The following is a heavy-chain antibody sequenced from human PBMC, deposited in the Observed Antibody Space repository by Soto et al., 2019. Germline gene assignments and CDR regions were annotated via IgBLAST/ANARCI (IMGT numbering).Heavy chain of an antibody. CDR3: ARSTFFIAAVGTGWFDT. CDR2: ISSRGSTI. CDR1: GCTLSSYE. V-gene: IGHV3-48*03. J-gene: IGHJ5*02. Sequence: PXGALRLSCAASGCTLSSYEMNWVRQAPGKGLEWVSYISSRGSTIYYADSVKGRFTISRDNAKNSLYLQMNSLRAEDTAVYYCARSTFFIAAVGTGWFDTCGQGTLVTVSS. D-gene: IGHD6-13*01.